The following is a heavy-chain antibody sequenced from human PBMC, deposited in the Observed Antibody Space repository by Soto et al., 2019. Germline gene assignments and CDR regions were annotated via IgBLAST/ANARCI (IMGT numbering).Heavy chain of an antibody. Sequence: SETLSLTCAVYVGSFSGYYWSWIRQPPGKGLEWIGEINHSGSTNYNPSLESRVTISVDTSKNQSSLKLSSVTAADTAVYYCARVRIPTDYYYYGMDVWGQGTTVTVSS. V-gene: IGHV4-34*01. CDR2: INHSGST. CDR1: VGSFSGYY. CDR3: ARVRIPTDYYYYGMDV. J-gene: IGHJ6*02.